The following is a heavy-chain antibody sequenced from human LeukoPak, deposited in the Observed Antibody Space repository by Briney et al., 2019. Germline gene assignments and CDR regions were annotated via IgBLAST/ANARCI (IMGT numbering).Heavy chain of an antibody. J-gene: IGHJ3*02. Sequence: SQTLSLTCAISGDSVSSNSAAWNWIRQSPSRGLEWLGRTYYRSKWYNDYAVSVKSRITINPDTSKNQFSLKLSSVTAADTAVYYCARPSSITMARGYAFDIWGQGTMVTVSS. CDR1: GDSVSSNSAA. CDR3: ARPSSITMARGYAFDI. CDR2: TYYRSKWYN. D-gene: IGHD3-10*01. V-gene: IGHV6-1*01.